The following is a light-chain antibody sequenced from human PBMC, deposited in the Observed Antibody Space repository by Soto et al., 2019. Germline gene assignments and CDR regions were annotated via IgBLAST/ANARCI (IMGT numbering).Light chain of an antibody. CDR2: VGTGGIVG. CDR3: GADHGSGSNFVYLV. CDR1: SGYSNYK. J-gene: IGLJ2*01. Sequence: QLVLTQPPSASASLGASVTLTCTLNSGYSNYKVDWYQQRPGKGPRFVMRVGTGGIVGSKGDGIPDRFSVLGSGLNRYLTIKNIQEEDESDYHCGADHGSGSNFVYLVFGGGTKLTVL. V-gene: IGLV9-49*01.